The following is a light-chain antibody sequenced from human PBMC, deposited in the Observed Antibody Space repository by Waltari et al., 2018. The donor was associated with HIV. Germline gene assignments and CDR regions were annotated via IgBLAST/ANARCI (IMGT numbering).Light chain of an antibody. Sequence: QSALTQPASVSGSPGQSLTISCTGTSSDGGDYNYVPWSQQHPGKAPNLMIYDVTNRPSGISNRFSGSKSGNTASLTISGLQAEDEADYYCSSYTSSSTSVVFGGGTKLTVL. V-gene: IGLV2-14*03. CDR2: DVT. CDR3: SSYTSSSTSVV. J-gene: IGLJ2*01. CDR1: SSDGGDYNY.